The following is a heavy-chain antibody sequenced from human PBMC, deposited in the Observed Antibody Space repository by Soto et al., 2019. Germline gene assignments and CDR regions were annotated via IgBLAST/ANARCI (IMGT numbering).Heavy chain of an antibody. CDR1: GFTFSYYG. V-gene: IGHV3-30*18. CDR3: AKDPRGSYFVGLDY. Sequence: GGSLRLSCAASGFTFSYYGMHWVRQAPGKGLEWVAAMSSDGTIEDYADSVKGRFTISRDNSKSTLYLQMNSLRTEDTAVYYCAKDPRGSYFVGLDYWGQGTLVTVPS. D-gene: IGHD1-26*01. CDR2: MSSDGTIE. J-gene: IGHJ4*02.